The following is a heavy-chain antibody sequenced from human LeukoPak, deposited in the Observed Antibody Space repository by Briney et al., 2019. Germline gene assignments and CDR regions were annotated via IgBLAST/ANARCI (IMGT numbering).Heavy chain of an antibody. CDR1: GFTVSTYW. CDR3: ARDYSASGSHDS. J-gene: IGHJ4*02. V-gene: IGHV3-7*04. CDR2: ISPDGRDT. Sequence: PGGSLRLSCAASGFTVSTYWMTWVRQAPGKGLEWVGNISPDGRDTYFVDSVKGRFTISRDNPQNLLYLQMNTVRAEDTALYYCARDYSASGSHDSWGQGTLITVSS. D-gene: IGHD3-10*01.